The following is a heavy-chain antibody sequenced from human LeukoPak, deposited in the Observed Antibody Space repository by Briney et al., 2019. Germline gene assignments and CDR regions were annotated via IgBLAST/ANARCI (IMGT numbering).Heavy chain of an antibody. Sequence: GGSLRLSCTASGFTFSTYNMNWVRQAPGKGLEWVSYISSSSSVIYYAASVRGRFTISRDNAKNSLSLQMNSLRDEDSAVYYCARDLRSNYWGQGTLVTVAS. D-gene: IGHD3/OR15-3a*01. CDR1: GFTFSTYN. V-gene: IGHV3-48*02. CDR3: ARDLRSNY. CDR2: ISSSSSVI. J-gene: IGHJ4*02.